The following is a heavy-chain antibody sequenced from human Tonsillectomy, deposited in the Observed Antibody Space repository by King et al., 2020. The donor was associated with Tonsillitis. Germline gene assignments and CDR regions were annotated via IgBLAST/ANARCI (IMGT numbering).Heavy chain of an antibody. J-gene: IGHJ4*02. Sequence: VQLVESGGRLVQPGVSLRLSCAASGFTFSDYWMGWVRQAPGKGLEWVANIKFDESEEVYVDSVQGRFTISRDNAKKSLYLETNSLSADDTAVYFCARVGEAGFDFWGQGTLVTVSS. CDR3: ARVGEAGFDF. CDR2: IKFDESEE. CDR1: GFTFSDYW. V-gene: IGHV3-7*03. D-gene: IGHD6-19*01.